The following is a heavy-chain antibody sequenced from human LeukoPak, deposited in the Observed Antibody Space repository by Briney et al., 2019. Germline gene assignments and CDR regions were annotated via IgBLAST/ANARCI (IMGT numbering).Heavy chain of an antibody. CDR1: EFTEFTFSSYW. CDR3: ARDLALTYDILTPFDY. D-gene: IGHD3-9*01. V-gene: IGHV3-7*01. CDR2: IKPDGSEQ. J-gene: IGHJ4*02. Sequence: PGGSLRLSCAASEFTEFTFSSYWMSWVRQAPGKGLEWVANIKPDGSEQYYVDSVKGRFTVSRDNAQNSLYLQMNSLRAEDTAVYYCARDLALTYDILTPFDYWGQGTLVTVSS.